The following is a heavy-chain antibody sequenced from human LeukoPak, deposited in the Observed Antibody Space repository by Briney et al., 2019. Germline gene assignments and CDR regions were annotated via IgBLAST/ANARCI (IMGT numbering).Heavy chain of an antibody. Sequence: SVKVSCKASGYTFNNYSINWVRQAPGQGLEWMGGVIPFFGPANYAQKFQGRVTITTDESTSIAYMELSSLTSDDTAVYYCATPGGELPFAHWCQGTLVTVSS. CDR2: VIPFFGPA. V-gene: IGHV1-69*05. J-gene: IGHJ4*02. CDR3: ATPGGELPFAH. CDR1: GYTFNNYS. D-gene: IGHD3-16*01.